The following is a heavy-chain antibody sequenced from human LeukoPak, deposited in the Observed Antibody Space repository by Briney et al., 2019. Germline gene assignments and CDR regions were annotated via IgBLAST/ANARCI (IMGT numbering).Heavy chain of an antibody. CDR2: IYWNDDK. CDR1: GFSLSTSGVG. CDR3: AHSLFVLNYYDSSGYYPH. J-gene: IGHJ4*02. Sequence: ESGPTLVNPTQTLTLTCTFSGFSLSTSGVGVGWIRQPPGKALEWLALIYWNDDKRYSPSLKSRLTITKDTSKNQVVLTMTNMDPVGTATYYCAHSLFVLNYYDSSGYYPHWGQGTLVTVSS. D-gene: IGHD3-22*01. V-gene: IGHV2-5*01.